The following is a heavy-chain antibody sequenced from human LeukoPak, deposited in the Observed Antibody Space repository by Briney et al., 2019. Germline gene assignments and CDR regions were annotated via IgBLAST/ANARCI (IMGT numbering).Heavy chain of an antibody. V-gene: IGHV4-59*01. CDR1: GGSTSRYY. Sequence: SETLSLTCTVSGGSTSRYYWSWIRQPPGKGLEWIGYIYYSGGTNYNYNPSLKSRVTISVDTSKNQFSLKLTSVTAADTAVYYCARDGYSSGWFDYWGQGTLVTVSS. CDR2: IYYSGGTNY. J-gene: IGHJ5*01. D-gene: IGHD6-19*01. CDR3: ARDGYSSGWFDY.